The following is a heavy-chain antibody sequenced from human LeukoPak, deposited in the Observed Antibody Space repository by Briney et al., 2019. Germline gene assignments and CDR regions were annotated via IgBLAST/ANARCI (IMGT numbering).Heavy chain of an antibody. Sequence: ASVKVSRKASGYTFTGYYMHWVRQAPGQGLEWMGWINPNSGGTNYAQKFQGRVTMTRDTSISTAYMELSRLRSDDTAVYYCARGAVGVYYDSSGPLYWGQGTLVTVSS. J-gene: IGHJ4*02. V-gene: IGHV1-2*02. CDR2: INPNSGGT. D-gene: IGHD3-22*01. CDR1: GYTFTGYY. CDR3: ARGAVGVYYDSSGPLY.